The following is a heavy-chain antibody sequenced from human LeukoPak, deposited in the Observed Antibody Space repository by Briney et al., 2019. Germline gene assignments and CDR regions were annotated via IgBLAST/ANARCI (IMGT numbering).Heavy chain of an antibody. V-gene: IGHV1-46*01. CDR1: GYTFSEYY. D-gene: IGHD1-7*01. CDR3: ASYGRTFDY. Sequence: ASVKVSCEASGYTFSEYYMHWVRQAPGQGLEWMGIIDPSGGSTTYAQKFQDRITMTRDMSTSTVYMELSSLRSEDTAVYYCASYGRTFDYWGQGTLVTVSS. CDR2: IDPSGGST. J-gene: IGHJ4*02.